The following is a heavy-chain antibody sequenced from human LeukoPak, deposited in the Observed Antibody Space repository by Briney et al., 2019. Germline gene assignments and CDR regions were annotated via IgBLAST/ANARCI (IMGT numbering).Heavy chain of an antibody. Sequence: TGGSLRLSCAASGFTVSSNYMSWVRQAPGKGLEWVSSITDSSSSRYYADSVKGRFTISRDNSKNTLFLQMDSLRAEDTAVYYCAKRLRGSLGTPFDYWGQGTLVTVSS. J-gene: IGHJ4*02. CDR2: ITDSSSSR. V-gene: IGHV3-23*01. D-gene: IGHD4-23*01. CDR1: GFTVSSNY. CDR3: AKRLRGSLGTPFDY.